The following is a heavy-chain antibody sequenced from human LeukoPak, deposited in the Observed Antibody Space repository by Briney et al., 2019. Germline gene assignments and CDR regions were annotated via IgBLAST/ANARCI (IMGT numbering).Heavy chain of an antibody. CDR1: GFTFSSYA. J-gene: IGHJ6*02. CDR2: SSGSGGST. CDR3: AKDLLPSSGWPQPYYYGMDV. D-gene: IGHD6-19*01. V-gene: IGHV3-23*01. Sequence: PGGSLRLSCSASGFTFSSYAMSWVRQAPGKGLEWVSASSGSGGSTYYADSVKGRFTISRDNSKNTLYLQMNSLRAEDTAVYYCAKDLLPSSGWPQPYYYGMDVWGQGTTVTVSS.